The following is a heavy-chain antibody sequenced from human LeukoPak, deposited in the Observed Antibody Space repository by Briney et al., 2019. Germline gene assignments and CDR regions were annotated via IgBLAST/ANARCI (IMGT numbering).Heavy chain of an antibody. CDR3: AKDSIVYYYYYMDV. CDR1: GFTFSSYG. D-gene: IGHD3-16*02. Sequence: GGSLRLSCTASGFTFSSYGIHWVRQAPGKGLEWVSFVRYDGKNQYYADSVKGRFTISRDKSKNTLYLHMNSLRAEDTAVYYCAKDSIVYYYYYMDVWGKGTTVTVSS. CDR2: VRYDGKNQ. V-gene: IGHV3-30*02. J-gene: IGHJ6*03.